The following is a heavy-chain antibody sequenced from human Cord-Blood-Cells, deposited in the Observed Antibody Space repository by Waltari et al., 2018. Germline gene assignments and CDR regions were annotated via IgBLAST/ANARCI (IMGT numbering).Heavy chain of an antibody. D-gene: IGHD6-13*01. CDR3: TTDSPKTSSWGDY. CDR2: IKSKTDGGTT. V-gene: IGHV3-15*01. CDR1: GFTFSNAW. J-gene: IGHJ4*02. Sequence: EVQLVESGGGLVKPGGSLRLSCAASGFTFSNAWMSWVRQAPGKGLEWVGRIKSKTDGGTTDYPAPVKGRFTISRDDSKNTLYLQMNSLKTEDTAVYYCTTDSPKTSSWGDYWGQGTLVTVSS.